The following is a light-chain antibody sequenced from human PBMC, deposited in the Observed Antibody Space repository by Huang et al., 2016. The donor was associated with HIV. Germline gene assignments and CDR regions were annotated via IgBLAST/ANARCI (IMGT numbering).Light chain of an antibody. J-gene: IGKJ2*01. CDR3: QQPYGTPQT. CDR2: GAS. V-gene: IGKV1-39*01. Sequence: DIQLTQSPSFLPASVADRVTITCRASQTTDTYLNCYQQKPGKAPKRLIYGASSLQSGVPSRFSGSGSETDFTLTISSLPPEDFATYHCQQPYGTPQTFGQGTKLEIK. CDR1: QTTDTY.